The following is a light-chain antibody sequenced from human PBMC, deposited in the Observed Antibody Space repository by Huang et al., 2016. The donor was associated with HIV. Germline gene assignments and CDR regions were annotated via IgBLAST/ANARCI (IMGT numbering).Light chain of an antibody. CDR3: QHYKT. CDR2: GAS. V-gene: IGKV3-15*01. CDR1: QSVSTN. J-gene: IGKJ2*01. Sequence: EIVMTQSPATLSVSPGERVILSCRTSQSVSTNLAWYQQQRGQPPRLLIYGASTRATDTPIRFSASWSGTEITLTISHLQPEDFAVYSCQHYKTFGRGTKLEIK.